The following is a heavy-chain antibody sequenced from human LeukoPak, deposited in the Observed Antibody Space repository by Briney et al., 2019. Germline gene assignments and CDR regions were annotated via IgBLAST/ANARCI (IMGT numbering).Heavy chain of an antibody. CDR2: ISSSGSTI. J-gene: IGHJ3*02. V-gene: IGHV3-11*01. CDR3: ARLRADSSSYGSDDAFDI. CDR1: GFTFSDYY. Sequence: GGSLRLSCAASGFTFSDYYMSWIRQAPGKGLEWVSYISSSGSTIYYADSVKGRFTISRDNAKNSLYLQMNSLRAEDTAVYYCARLRADSSSYGSDDAFDIWGQGTIVTVSS. D-gene: IGHD6-13*01.